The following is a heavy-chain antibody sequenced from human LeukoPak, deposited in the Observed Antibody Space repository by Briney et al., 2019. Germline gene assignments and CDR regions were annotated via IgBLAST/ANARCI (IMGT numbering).Heavy chain of an antibody. V-gene: IGHV1-46*01. CDR2: INPRGGGT. J-gene: IGHJ4*02. CDR1: GYTFSKYY. CDR3: ARDSSSGSYNVHAF. D-gene: IGHD3-10*01. Sequence: ASVRVSCKASGYTFSKYYIHGVRQAPGQGLEWMGVINPRGGGTSYPQKFQGRVTMTSDTSTSTVYIELSSLRSEDTAVYYCARDSSSGSYNVHAFWGQGTLVTVSS.